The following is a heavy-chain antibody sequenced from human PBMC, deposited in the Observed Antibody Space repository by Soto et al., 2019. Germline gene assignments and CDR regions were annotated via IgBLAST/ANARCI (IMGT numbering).Heavy chain of an antibody. Sequence: QVQLVQSGAEVKKPGSSVKVSCKASGGTFSSYAISWVLQAPGKGLDWMGGIIPIFGTANYAQKFQGRVTITADESTSTAYMERSSLRSEDTAVYYCARQGDDFLSGYPYYFDNWGQGTRVTVSS. CDR2: IIPIFGTA. J-gene: IGHJ4*02. V-gene: IGHV1-69*01. CDR1: GGTFSSYA. CDR3: ARQGDDFLSGYPYYFDN. D-gene: IGHD3-3*01.